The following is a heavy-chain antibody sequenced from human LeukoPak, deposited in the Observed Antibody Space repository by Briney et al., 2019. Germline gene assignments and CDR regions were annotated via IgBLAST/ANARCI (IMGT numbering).Heavy chain of an antibody. J-gene: IGHJ4*02. D-gene: IGHD1-26*01. CDR3: AREDMKGSYTAD. CDR2: IYSGGDT. Sequence: SLXXSCVVSXXXXXTXXMSWXRXAXGXXLXXVSVIYSGGDTYYAESVKGRFSISRDTSNNTIYLEMSGLRAEDTAVYYCAREDMKGSYTADWGQGTLVAVSS. CDR1: XXXXXTXX. V-gene: IGHV3-53*01.